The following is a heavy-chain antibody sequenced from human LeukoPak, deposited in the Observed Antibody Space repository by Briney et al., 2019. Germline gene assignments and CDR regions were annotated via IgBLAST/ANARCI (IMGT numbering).Heavy chain of an antibody. CDR1: GFMFSSNW. Sequence: TGGSLRLSCAASGFMFSSNWMSWVRLAPGKGLEWVGRIKNKHDGGTTDYAAPVKGRFTISRDDSKNTVYLQMNSLKTEDTAVYYCTTLLAYGDLLVDSWGQGTLVTVSS. J-gene: IGHJ4*02. CDR2: IKNKHDGGTT. D-gene: IGHD4-17*01. V-gene: IGHV3-15*01. CDR3: TTLLAYGDLLVDS.